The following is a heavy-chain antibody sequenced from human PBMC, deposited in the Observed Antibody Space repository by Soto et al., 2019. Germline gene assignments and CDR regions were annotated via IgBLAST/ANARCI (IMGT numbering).Heavy chain of an antibody. CDR2: IYYNGDT. J-gene: IGHJ3*01. CDR3: ARRLIDQWNQGHAFDF. D-gene: IGHD1-1*01. V-gene: IGHV4-39*01. Sequence: QLQLQESGQGLVKPAETLSLTCAVSGGSVSSGNYFWGWIRQPPGKGLEWIGNIYYNGDTYYSPSLKSRVTMSDDTAQNQFYLRLTSVTAADTAVYYCARRLIDQWNQGHAFDFWGQGTLVTVSS. CDR1: GGSVSSGNYF.